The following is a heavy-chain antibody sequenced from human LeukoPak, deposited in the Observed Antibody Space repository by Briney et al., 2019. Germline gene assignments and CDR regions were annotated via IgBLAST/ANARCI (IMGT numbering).Heavy chain of an antibody. D-gene: IGHD2-15*01. CDR3: ARVPRYCSGGNCYSGGLGYMDV. Sequence: PGGSLRLSCAASRFTFSTYWMHWVRQAPGKGLVWVSRINSDGSSTGYADSVKGRFTISRDNAKNSLFLQMNSLRAEDTAVYYCARVPRYCSGGNCYSGGLGYMDVWGKGTTVTISS. CDR1: RFTFSTYW. J-gene: IGHJ6*03. CDR2: INSDGSST. V-gene: IGHV3-74*01.